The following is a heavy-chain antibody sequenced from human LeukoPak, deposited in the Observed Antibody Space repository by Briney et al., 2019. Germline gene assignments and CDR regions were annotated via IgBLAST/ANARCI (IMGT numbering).Heavy chain of an antibody. CDR3: AREKMLP. V-gene: IGHV3-7*01. CDR2: IKHDGSEK. J-gene: IGHJ4*02. Sequence: GGSLRLSCAASGFTFSTYWMNWVRQAPGKGLEWVANIKHDGSEKYYVDSAMGRFTISRDNAKNSLYLQMNGLRAEDTAVYYCAREKMLPWGQGTLVTVSS. CDR1: GFTFSTYW. D-gene: IGHD3-10*02.